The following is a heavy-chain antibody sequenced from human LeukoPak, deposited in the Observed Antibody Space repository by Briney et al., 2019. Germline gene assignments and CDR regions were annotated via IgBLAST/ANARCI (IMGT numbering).Heavy chain of an antibody. D-gene: IGHD1-26*01. V-gene: IGHV3-21*01. Sequence: GGSLRLSRAASGFTFSSYGMNWVRQAPGRGLEWVSSISSSSSYIYYADSVKGRFTISRDNAKNSLYLQMNSLRAEDTAVYYCAREGAGIEMAVDYWGQGTLVTVSS. CDR3: AREGAGIEMAVDY. CDR1: GFTFSSYG. CDR2: ISSSSSYI. J-gene: IGHJ4*02.